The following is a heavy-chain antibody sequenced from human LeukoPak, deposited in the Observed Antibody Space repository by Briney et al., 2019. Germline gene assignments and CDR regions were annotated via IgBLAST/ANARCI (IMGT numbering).Heavy chain of an antibody. V-gene: IGHV4-61*02. J-gene: IGHJ4*02. Sequence: SETLSLTCTVSGGSISSGSYYWSWIRQPAGKGLEWIGRIYTSGSTNYNPSLKSRVTISVDTSKNQFSLKLSSVTAADTAVYYCARHVSWYDSSAFDYWGQGTLVTVSS. D-gene: IGHD3-22*01. CDR1: GGSISSGSYY. CDR2: IYTSGST. CDR3: ARHVSWYDSSAFDY.